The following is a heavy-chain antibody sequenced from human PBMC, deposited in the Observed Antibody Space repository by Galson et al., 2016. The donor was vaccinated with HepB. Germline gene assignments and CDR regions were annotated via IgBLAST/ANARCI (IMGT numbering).Heavy chain of an antibody. CDR1: SGSMISGYY. Sequence: ETLSLTCTVSSGSMISGYYWSWIRQPPGKRLEWIGFISYTGNTNYNPSLESRGTISVDTSKNQLSLRLISVTAADTAVYFCVRDGWGSSHFEYWGQGTLVTVSS. D-gene: IGHD3-10*01. V-gene: IGHV4-59*01. CDR2: ISYTGNT. J-gene: IGHJ4*02. CDR3: VRDGWGSSHFEY.